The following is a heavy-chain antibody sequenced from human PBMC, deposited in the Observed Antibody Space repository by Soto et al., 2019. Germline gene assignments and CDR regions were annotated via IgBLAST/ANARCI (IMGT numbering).Heavy chain of an antibody. V-gene: IGHV4-59*11. CDR1: GGSIGYHY. J-gene: IGHJ5*02. CDR2: IYYSGST. D-gene: IGHD3-3*01. CDR3: ARSSRVLEWLSWFDP. Sequence: SETLSLTCTVSGGSIGYHYYNWIRQPPGKGLEWIGYIYYSGSTDCNPSLKSRVTISADTSKNQFSLKLNSVTAADTAIYYCARSSRVLEWLSWFDPWGQGTLVTAPQ.